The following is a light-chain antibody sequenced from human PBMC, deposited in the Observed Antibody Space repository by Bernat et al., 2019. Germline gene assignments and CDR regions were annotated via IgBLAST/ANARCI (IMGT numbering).Light chain of an antibody. CDR3: SSFTGSTALGFV. CDR1: SSDVGGYIY. J-gene: IGLJ1*01. Sequence: QSALTQPASVSGSPGQSITISCTGTSSDVGGYIYVSWYQHHPGKAPKLIIYHVSSRPSGVSNRFSGSKSDNTASLTISGLQADDEADYYCSSFTGSTALGFVFGSGTKVTVL. V-gene: IGLV2-14*03. CDR2: HVS.